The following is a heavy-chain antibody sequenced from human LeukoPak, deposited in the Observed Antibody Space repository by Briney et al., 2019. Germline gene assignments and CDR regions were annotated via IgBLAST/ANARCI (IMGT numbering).Heavy chain of an antibody. CDR2: INPSGGST. D-gene: IGHD3-22*01. CDR1: GYTFTSYY. J-gene: IGHJ3*02. CDR3: AITMIYDAFDI. V-gene: IGHV1-46*01. Sequence: ASVKVSCKASGYTFTSYYMHWVRQAPGQGLEWMGIINPSGGSTSYAQKFQGRVTMTRDMSTSTVYMELSSLRSEDTAVYYCAITMIYDAFDIWGQGTMVTVSS.